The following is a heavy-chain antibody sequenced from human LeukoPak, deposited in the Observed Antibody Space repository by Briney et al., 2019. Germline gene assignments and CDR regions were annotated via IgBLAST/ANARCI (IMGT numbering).Heavy chain of an antibody. CDR1: GFTFSSYG. Sequence: GGSLRLSCAASGFTFSSYGMHWVRQAPGKGLEWVAVIWYDGSNKYYADSVKGRFTISRDNSKNTLYLQMNSLRAEDTAVYYCARSYGSGSYYDYWGQGTLVTVSS. D-gene: IGHD3-10*01. CDR2: IWYDGSNK. CDR3: ARSYGSGSYYDY. J-gene: IGHJ4*02. V-gene: IGHV3-33*01.